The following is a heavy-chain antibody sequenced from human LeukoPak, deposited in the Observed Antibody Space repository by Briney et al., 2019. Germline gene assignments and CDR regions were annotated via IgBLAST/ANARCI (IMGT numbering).Heavy chain of an antibody. J-gene: IGHJ4*02. D-gene: IGHD3-10*01. CDR3: AKGSPEITMVRGVISGPLDY. V-gene: IGHV3-9*01. Sequence: GGSLRLSCAASGFTFDDYAMHWVRQAPGKGLEWVSGISRNSGSIGYADSVKGRFTISRDNAKNSLYLQMNSLRAEDTALYYCAKGSPEITMVRGVISGPLDYWGQGTLVTVSS. CDR2: ISRNSGSI. CDR1: GFTFDDYA.